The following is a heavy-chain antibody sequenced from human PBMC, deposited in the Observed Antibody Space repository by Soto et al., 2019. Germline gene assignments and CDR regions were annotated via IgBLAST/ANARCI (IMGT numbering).Heavy chain of an antibody. Sequence: ASVKVSCKASGGTFSSYAISWVRQAPGQGLEWMGGIIPIFGTANYAQKFQGRVTITADESTSTAYMELSSLRSEDTAVYYCARASRIRYFDWLFPQELNWFDPWGQGTLVTVSS. V-gene: IGHV1-69*13. CDR3: ARASRIRYFDWLFPQELNWFDP. J-gene: IGHJ5*02. D-gene: IGHD3-9*01. CDR2: IIPIFGTA. CDR1: GGTFSSYA.